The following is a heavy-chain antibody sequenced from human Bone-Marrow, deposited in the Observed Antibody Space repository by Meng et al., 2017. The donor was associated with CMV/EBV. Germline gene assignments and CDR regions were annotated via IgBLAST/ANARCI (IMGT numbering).Heavy chain of an antibody. CDR3: ARVILEWLPYFDY. J-gene: IGHJ4*02. CDR1: GYTFTSYY. Sequence: ASVKVSCKASGYTFTSYYMHWVRQAPGQGLEWMGWINPNSGGTNYAQKFQGRVTMTRDTSISTAYMELSRLRSDDTAVYYCARVILEWLPYFDYWGQGTLVTVYS. D-gene: IGHD3-3*01. CDR2: INPNSGGT. V-gene: IGHV1-2*02.